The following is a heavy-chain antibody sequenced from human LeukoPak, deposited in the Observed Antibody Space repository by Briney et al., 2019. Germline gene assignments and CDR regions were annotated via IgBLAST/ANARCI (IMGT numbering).Heavy chain of an antibody. D-gene: IGHD3-16*02. V-gene: IGHV4-31*03. J-gene: IGHJ6*02. Sequence: PSETPSLTCTVSGGSISSGGYYWSWIRQHPGKGLEWIGYIYYSGSTYYNPSLKSRVTISVDTSKNQFSLKLSSVTAADTAVYYCAREIVTYGMDVWGQGTTVTVSS. CDR1: GGSISSGGYY. CDR2: IYYSGST. CDR3: AREIVTYGMDV.